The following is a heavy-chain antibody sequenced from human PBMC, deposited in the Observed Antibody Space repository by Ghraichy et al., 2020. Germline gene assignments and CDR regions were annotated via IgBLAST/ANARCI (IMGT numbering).Heavy chain of an antibody. CDR1: ADSIKNYD. J-gene: IGHJ4*02. CDR3: ARELRRAEFDN. CDR2: IYDSGST. V-gene: IGHV4-59*01. Sequence: SQTLSLTCTVSADSIKNYDWSWIRQSPGKGLEWIANIYDSGSTNYKTNYNPSLKSRVIMSLDTSRNQISLRLTSLTAADTAIYYCARELRRAEFDNWGQGTLVTVSS.